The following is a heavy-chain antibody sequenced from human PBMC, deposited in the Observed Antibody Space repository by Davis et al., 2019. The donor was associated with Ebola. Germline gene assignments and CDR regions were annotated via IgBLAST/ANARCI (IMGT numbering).Heavy chain of an antibody. CDR3: ARGRGGYITHNYYYAMDA. V-gene: IGHV4-34*01. D-gene: IGHD5-12*01. J-gene: IGHJ6*02. Sequence: PSETLSLTCAVYDGSFSAYYWSWIRQPPGKGLEWIGEINHSGSTNYNPSLLSRVTISVDTSKNQFSLRLSSVTAADTAVYYCARGRGGYITHNYYYAMDARGQGTTVTVSS. CDR2: INHSGST. CDR1: DGSFSAYY.